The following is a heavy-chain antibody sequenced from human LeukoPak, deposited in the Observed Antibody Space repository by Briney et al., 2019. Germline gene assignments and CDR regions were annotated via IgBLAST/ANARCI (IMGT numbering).Heavy chain of an antibody. CDR3: ATALRGKRQWLPPFDY. CDR1: GFTFRGSA. Sequence: GGSLRLSCAGSGFTFRGSAIHWVRQASGKGLECVGRIRTKANNYATAYAASLSGRFTISRDDSKNMAYLHLNGLKTEDTALYYCATALRGKRQWLPPFDYWGQGTLVTVSS. V-gene: IGHV3-73*01. D-gene: IGHD6-19*01. J-gene: IGHJ4*02. CDR2: IRTKANNYAT.